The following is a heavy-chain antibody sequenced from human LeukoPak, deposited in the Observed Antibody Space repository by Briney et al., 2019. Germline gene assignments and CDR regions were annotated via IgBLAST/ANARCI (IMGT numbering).Heavy chain of an antibody. CDR1: EFTVNNYA. V-gene: IGHV3-23*01. CDR2: ISGRGDTT. CDR3: AKALRAPHRPVYTYYYMDV. Sequence: GGSLRLSCVASEFTVNNYAVSWVRQAPGKGLEWVSTISGRGDTTYYADSVKGRFTISRDNSNNPVFLQMNSLRVDDAAVYYCAKALRAPHRPVYTYYYMDVWGKGTTVIVSS. D-gene: IGHD2-2*02. J-gene: IGHJ6*03.